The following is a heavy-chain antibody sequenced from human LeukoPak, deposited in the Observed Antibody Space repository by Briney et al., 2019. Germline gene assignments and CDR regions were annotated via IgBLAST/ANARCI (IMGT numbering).Heavy chain of an antibody. J-gene: IGHJ4*02. CDR2: ISYDGSNK. Sequence: GGSLRLSCAASGFTFSSYAMHWVRQAPGNGLGWVAVISYDGSNKYYADSVKGRFTISRDNSKNTLYVQMNSLRAEDTGLYYCARPYSSGWYGDFDYWGQGTLVTVSS. V-gene: IGHV3-30-3*01. CDR3: ARPYSSGWYGDFDY. D-gene: IGHD6-19*01. CDR1: GFTFSSYA.